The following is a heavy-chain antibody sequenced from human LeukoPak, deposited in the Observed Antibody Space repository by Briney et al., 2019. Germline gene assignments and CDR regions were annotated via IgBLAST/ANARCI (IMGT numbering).Heavy chain of an antibody. Sequence: GGSLRLSCAASGFTFSNYGMSWVRQAPGKGLEWVSAISGSGDYTYYADSVKGRFTISRDNSKNTLYLQMNSLRAEDTAVYYCAKGGIAVAGTSYYYYMDVWGKGTTVTISS. CDR2: ISGSGDYT. J-gene: IGHJ6*03. D-gene: IGHD6-19*01. V-gene: IGHV3-23*01. CDR1: GFTFSNYG. CDR3: AKGGIAVAGTSYYYYMDV.